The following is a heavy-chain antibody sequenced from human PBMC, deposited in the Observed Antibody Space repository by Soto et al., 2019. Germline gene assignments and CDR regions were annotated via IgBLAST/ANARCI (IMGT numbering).Heavy chain of an antibody. V-gene: IGHV3-30*18. CDR3: AKDGRGTDSYFDY. CDR2: ISYDGSNK. Sequence: QVQLVESGGGVVQPGRSLRLYCAASGFTFSSYGMHWVRQAPGKGLEWVAVISYDGSNKYYADSVKGRFTISRDNSKNTLYLQMNSLSAEDTAVYYCAKDGRGTDSYFDYWGQGTLVTVSS. J-gene: IGHJ4*02. CDR1: GFTFSSYG. D-gene: IGHD3-10*01.